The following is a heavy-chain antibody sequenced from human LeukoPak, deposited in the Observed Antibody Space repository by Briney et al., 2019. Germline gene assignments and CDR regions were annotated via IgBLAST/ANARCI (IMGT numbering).Heavy chain of an antibody. Sequence: SETLSLTCTVSGGSISSSSYYWGWIRQPPGKGLEWIGSIYSSGSTYYNPSLRSRVTISVDTSKNRFSLKLSSVTAADTAVYYCARSGSGYLRYYFDYWGQGTLVTVSS. D-gene: IGHD5-12*01. J-gene: IGHJ4*02. V-gene: IGHV4-39*07. CDR2: IYSSGST. CDR3: ARSGSGYLRYYFDY. CDR1: GGSISSSSYY.